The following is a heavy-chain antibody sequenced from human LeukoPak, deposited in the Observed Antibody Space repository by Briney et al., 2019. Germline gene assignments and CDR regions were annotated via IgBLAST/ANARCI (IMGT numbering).Heavy chain of an antibody. Sequence: PSETLSLTCTVSGGSISSSSYYWGWIRQPPGKGLEWIGSIYYSGSTNYNPSLKSRVTISVDTSKNQFSLKLSSVTAADTAVYYCARDGAVAGINWFDPWGQGTLVTVSS. D-gene: IGHD6-19*01. CDR2: IYYSGST. CDR1: GGSISSSSYY. CDR3: ARDGAVAGINWFDP. V-gene: IGHV4-39*07. J-gene: IGHJ5*02.